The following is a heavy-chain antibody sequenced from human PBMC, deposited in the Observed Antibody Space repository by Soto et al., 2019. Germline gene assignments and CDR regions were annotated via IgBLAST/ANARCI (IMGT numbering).Heavy chain of an antibody. J-gene: IGHJ5*02. CDR2: IYYSGNT. CDR1: GGSVGSGSYY. D-gene: IGHD4-4*01. CDR3: ARYSVIAYYSEHRNPYWFDP. V-gene: IGHV4-61*03. Sequence: PSETLSLTCTVSGGSVGSGSYYWSWIRQPLGKGLEWIGYIYYSGNTDYNPSLRGRATISVDKAKNHFSMQLTSVTSADTAIYYCARYSVIAYYSEHRNPYWFDPWGQGTLVTVSS.